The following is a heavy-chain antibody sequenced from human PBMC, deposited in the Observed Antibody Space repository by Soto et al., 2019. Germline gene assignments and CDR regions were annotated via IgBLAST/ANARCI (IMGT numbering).Heavy chain of an antibody. J-gene: IGHJ4*02. CDR2: IYFSGTT. CDR1: GVSISDTSYY. V-gene: IGHV4-39*01. CDR3: ARHGSY. Sequence: QLQLQESGPGLVKPSETLSLTCNVSGVSISDTSYYWGWIRQPPGKGLAWIGTIYFSGTTFYNPSLQSRLTISVDTSKNQFSRRLRSVTDADTAVYYCARHGSYWGQGTLVAVSS.